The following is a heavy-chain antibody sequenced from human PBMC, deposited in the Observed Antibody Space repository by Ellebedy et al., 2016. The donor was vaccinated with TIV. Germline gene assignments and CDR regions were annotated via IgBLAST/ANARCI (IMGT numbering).Heavy chain of an antibody. CDR2: IRQEGDEI. V-gene: IGHV3-7*01. J-gene: IGHJ5*02. CDR1: GFNFSSYW. CDR3: ARRASYGDYAVQVNPWFDP. Sequence: GESLKISCAASGFNFSSYWMTWVRQAPGKGLEWVAKIRQEGDEIYYVESVKGRFTISRDNAKNSLFRQMNSLRVEDTAVYYCARRASYGDYAVQVNPWFDPWGQGTLVTVSS. D-gene: IGHD4-17*01.